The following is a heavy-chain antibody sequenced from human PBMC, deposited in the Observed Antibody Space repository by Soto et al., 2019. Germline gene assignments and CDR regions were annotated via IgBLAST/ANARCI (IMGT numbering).Heavy chain of an antibody. Sequence: SETLSLTCTVSGGSISSGGYYWSWIRQHPGKGLEWIGYIYYSGSTYYNPSLKSRVTISVDTSKNQFSLKLSSVTAADTAVYYCARDREGHYGDYYFDYLGQGTLATVSS. CDR2: IYYSGST. CDR1: GGSISSGGYY. V-gene: IGHV4-31*03. CDR3: ARDREGHYGDYYFDY. D-gene: IGHD4-17*01. J-gene: IGHJ4*02.